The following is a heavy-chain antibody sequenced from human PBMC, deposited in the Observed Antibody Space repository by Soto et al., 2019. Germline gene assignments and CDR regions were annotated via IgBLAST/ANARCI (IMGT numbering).Heavy chain of an antibody. D-gene: IGHD3-9*01. Sequence: QVQLVQSGAEVKKPGASVKVSCKASGYTFISYDINWVRQATGQGLESMGWMNPNSGNTGYTQKFQGRVTMTRNISISTAYMELSSLRSEDTSLYYCARALPRDFDWSSRGAFDIWGQGTMVTVSS. J-gene: IGHJ3*02. CDR3: ARALPRDFDWSSRGAFDI. CDR1: GYTFISYD. V-gene: IGHV1-8*01. CDR2: MNPNSGNT.